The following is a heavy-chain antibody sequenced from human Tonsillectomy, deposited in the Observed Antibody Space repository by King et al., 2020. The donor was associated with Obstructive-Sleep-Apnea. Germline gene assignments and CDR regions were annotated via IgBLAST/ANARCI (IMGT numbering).Heavy chain of an antibody. CDR3: AGVDGSGSYHDGFDL. J-gene: IGHJ3*01. D-gene: IGHD3-10*01. V-gene: IGHV3-30*04. CDR2: ISYDGGNI. Sequence: VQLVESGGGVVQPGRSLRLSCAASGFTFSSYAMHWVRQPPGKGLEWVAFISYDGGNIYHADSLKGRFTISRDYSKNTLYLQVNSLRTEDTAVYYCAGVDGSGSYHDGFDLWGQGPMVTVSS. CDR1: GFTFSSYA.